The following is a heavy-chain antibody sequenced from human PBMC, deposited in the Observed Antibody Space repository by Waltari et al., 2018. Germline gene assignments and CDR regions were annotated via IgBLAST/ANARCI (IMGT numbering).Heavy chain of an antibody. CDR3: ARVTSLEGWFDP. Sequence: QVQLVQSGAEVKKPGASVKVSCKASGYTFTGYYMHWVRQAPGQGLEWMGWINPNSGRTNYAQKFQGRVTMTRDTSISTAYMELSRLRSDDTAVYYCARVTSLEGWFDPWGQGTLVTVSS. J-gene: IGHJ5*02. CDR1: GYTFTGYY. CDR2: INPNSGRT. V-gene: IGHV1-2*02.